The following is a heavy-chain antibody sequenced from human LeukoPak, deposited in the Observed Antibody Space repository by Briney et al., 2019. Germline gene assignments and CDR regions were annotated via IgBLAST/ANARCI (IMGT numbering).Heavy chain of an antibody. CDR2: IVSDGFNS. CDR3: ANDLVLFFGDT. CDR1: GFTFSSYP. D-gene: IGHD3-10*01. V-gene: IGHV3-23*01. Sequence: GGSLRLSCAASGFTFSSYPMNWVRQALGKALEWVATIVSDGFNSYYTDSVKGRFAISRDNSKQTIYLQMNSLRAEDTAVYYCANDLVLFFGDTRGQGTLVTVSS. J-gene: IGHJ5*02.